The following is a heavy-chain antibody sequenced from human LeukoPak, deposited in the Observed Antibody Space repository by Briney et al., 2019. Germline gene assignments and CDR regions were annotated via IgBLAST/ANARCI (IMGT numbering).Heavy chain of an antibody. J-gene: IGHJ1*01. CDR3: ARQQLASSGWYPGGYLQH. CDR2: IYYSGST. Sequence: SETLSLTCTVSGGSISSSSYYWGWIRQPPGKGLEWIGSIYYSGSTYYNPSLKSRVTISVDTSKNQFSLKLSSVTAADTAVYYCARQQLASSGWYPGGYLQHWGQGTLVTVSS. V-gene: IGHV4-39*01. D-gene: IGHD6-13*01. CDR1: GGSISSSSYY.